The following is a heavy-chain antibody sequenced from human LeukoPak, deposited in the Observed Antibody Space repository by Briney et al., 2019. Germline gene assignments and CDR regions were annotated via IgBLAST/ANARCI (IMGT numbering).Heavy chain of an antibody. J-gene: IGHJ4*02. Sequence: GGSLRLSCAASGFTVSNNYVTWVRQAPGKGLEWVAVIYSGGTTYYADSVKGRFTISRDNSKNTLYLQMNSLRAEDTAVYYCATEPKVGATGYWGQGTLVTVSS. V-gene: IGHV3-53*01. CDR1: GFTVSNNY. CDR2: IYSGGTT. CDR3: ATEPKVGATGY. D-gene: IGHD1-26*01.